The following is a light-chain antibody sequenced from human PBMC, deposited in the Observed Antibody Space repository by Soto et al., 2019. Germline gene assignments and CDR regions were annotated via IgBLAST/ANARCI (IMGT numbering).Light chain of an antibody. Sequence: QSVLTQPRSVSGSPGQSVSISCTGTRRDVGGYDYVSWYQQHPGIAPKLMIYDVTKRPSGVPDRFSGSKSGNTASLIISGLQAEDESDYYCFSYAGNYTFVFGTGTKATVL. J-gene: IGLJ1*01. CDR3: FSYAGNYTFV. V-gene: IGLV2-11*01. CDR2: DVT. CDR1: RRDVGGYDY.